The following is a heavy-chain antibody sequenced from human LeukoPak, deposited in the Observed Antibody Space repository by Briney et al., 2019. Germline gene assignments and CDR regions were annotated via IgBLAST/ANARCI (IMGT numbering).Heavy chain of an antibody. D-gene: IGHD6-13*01. J-gene: IGHJ4*02. V-gene: IGHV1-3*01. CDR2: INAGNGNT. CDR1: GYTFTSYA. CDR3: ARGHIAAAGTGDY. Sequence: ASVKVSCKASGYTFTSYAMHWVRQAPGQRLEWMGWINAGNGNTKYSRKFQGRVTITRDTSASTAYMELSSLRSEDTAVYYCARGHIAAAGTGDYWGQGTLVTVSS.